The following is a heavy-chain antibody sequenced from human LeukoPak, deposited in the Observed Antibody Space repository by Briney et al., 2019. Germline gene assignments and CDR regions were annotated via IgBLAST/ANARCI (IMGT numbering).Heavy chain of an antibody. CDR2: IYSGGST. CDR3: ARGEFYRGGSMDV. Sequence: GGSLRLSCAASGFTVSSNYMSWVRQAPGKGLEWVSVIYSGGSTYYADSVKGRFTISRDNSKNTLYLQMNSLRAEDTAVYYCARGEFYRGGSMDVSGQGTTVTVSS. D-gene: IGHD2/OR15-2a*01. V-gene: IGHV3-66*01. J-gene: IGHJ6*02. CDR1: GFTVSSNY.